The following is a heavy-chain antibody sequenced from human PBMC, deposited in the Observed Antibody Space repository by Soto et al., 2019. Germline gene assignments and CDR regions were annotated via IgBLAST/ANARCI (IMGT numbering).Heavy chain of an antibody. CDR3: ARVLRSSTYYFDY. CDR2: IYHSGST. CDR1: GGSISSGGYS. Sequence: SETLSLTCAVSGGSISSGGYSWSWIRQPPGKGLEWIGYIYHSGSTYYNPSLKSRVTISVDRSKNQFSLKLSPVTAADTAVYYCARVLRSSTYYFDYWGQGTRVTVSS. V-gene: IGHV4-30-2*01. D-gene: IGHD6-6*01. J-gene: IGHJ4*02.